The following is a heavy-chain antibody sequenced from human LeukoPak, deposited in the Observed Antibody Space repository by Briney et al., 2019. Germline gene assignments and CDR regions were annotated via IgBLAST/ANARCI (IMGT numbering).Heavy chain of an antibody. Sequence: PGGSLRLSCAASGFTFRSYSMNWVRQAPGKGLEWVSSISSSSSYIYYADSVKGRFTISRDNAKNSLYLQMNSLRAEDTAVYYCASELDSSSWPDLQGVVIFWRNWFDPWGQGTLVTVSS. D-gene: IGHD6-13*01. J-gene: IGHJ5*02. CDR2: ISSSSSYI. CDR3: ASELDSSSWPDLQGVVIFWRNWFDP. V-gene: IGHV3-21*01. CDR1: GFTFRSYS.